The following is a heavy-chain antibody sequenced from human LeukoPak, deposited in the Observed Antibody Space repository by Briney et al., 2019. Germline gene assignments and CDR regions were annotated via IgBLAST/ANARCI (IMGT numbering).Heavy chain of an antibody. CDR3: AKQWAVAGNRVPTIDY. Sequence: GGSLRLSCAASGFTFSSYGMYWVRQAPGKGLEWVAFIRYDGSITHYADSAKGRFTISRDNSKNTLYLQMNSLRPEDTAMYYCAKQWAVAGNRVPTIDYWGQGTLVTVSS. V-gene: IGHV3-30*02. D-gene: IGHD6-19*01. CDR1: GFTFSSYG. CDR2: IRYDGSIT. J-gene: IGHJ4*02.